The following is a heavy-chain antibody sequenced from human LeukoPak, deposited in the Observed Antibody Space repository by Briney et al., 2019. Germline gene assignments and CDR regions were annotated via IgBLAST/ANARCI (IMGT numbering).Heavy chain of an antibody. Sequence: PGGSLRLSCAASGFTFSDYWMHWVRQAPGKGLEWVANIKEDGRVKQYVDSVKGRFSISRDNAKNSLYLQMNSLRGEDTAVYYCARAPRGFWSGYRLDYWGQGTLVTVSS. J-gene: IGHJ4*02. CDR1: GFTFSDYW. V-gene: IGHV3-7*03. D-gene: IGHD3-3*01. CDR3: ARAPRGFWSGYRLDY. CDR2: IKEDGRVK.